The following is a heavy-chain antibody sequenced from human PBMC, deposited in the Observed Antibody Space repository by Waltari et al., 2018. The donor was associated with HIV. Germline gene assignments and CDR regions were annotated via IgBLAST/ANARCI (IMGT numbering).Heavy chain of an antibody. J-gene: IGHJ1*01. D-gene: IGHD5-18*01. V-gene: IGHV3-74*01. CDR1: GFTFSSAW. Sequence: EVQLVESGGGLVQPGGSLRLSCAAYGFTFSSAWMHWVRHAPGKGLVWVSRINSDGSITSHADSVKGRFTISRDNARKTLYLQMNSLGAEDTAMYYCAKGGTSGYTFGFGRWGQGTLVTVSS. CDR3: AKGGTSGYTFGFGR. CDR2: INSDGSIT.